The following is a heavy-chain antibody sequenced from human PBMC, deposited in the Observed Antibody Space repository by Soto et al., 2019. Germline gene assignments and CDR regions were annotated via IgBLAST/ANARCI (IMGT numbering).Heavy chain of an antibody. D-gene: IGHD1-26*01. J-gene: IGHJ4*02. CDR1: GFSLSTSGVG. CDR3: AHRRGGSYPQKYYFDY. CDR2: IYWNDDK. V-gene: IGHV2-5*01. Sequence: GSGPTLVNPTQTLTLTCTFSGFSLSTSGVGVGWIRQPPGKALEWLALIYWNDDKRYSPSLKSRLTITKDTSKNQVVLTMTNMDPVDTATYYCAHRRGGSYPQKYYFDYWGQGTLVTVPQ.